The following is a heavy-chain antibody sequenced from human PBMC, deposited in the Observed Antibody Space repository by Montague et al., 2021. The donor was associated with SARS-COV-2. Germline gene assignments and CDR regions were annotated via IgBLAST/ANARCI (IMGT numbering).Heavy chain of an antibody. D-gene: IGHD1-26*01. CDR2: INWNGGDT. J-gene: IGHJ4*02. CDR1: RFTFTDYT. CDR3: ARVKVGATIDY. Sequence: SLRLSCAASRFTFTDYTMNWVRQVPGKGLEWVSGINWNGGDTGYADSVKGRFTISRDNAKNSLYLQMNSLRDEDTAFYYCARVKVGATIDYWGQGTLVTVSS. V-gene: IGHV3-20*04.